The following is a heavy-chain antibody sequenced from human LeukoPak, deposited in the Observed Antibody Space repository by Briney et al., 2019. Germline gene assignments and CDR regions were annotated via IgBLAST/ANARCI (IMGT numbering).Heavy chain of an antibody. CDR1: GFTFSSYG. D-gene: IGHD6-13*01. J-gene: IGHJ6*02. CDR3: AREYSSSWNYYGMDV. CDR2: IWYDGSNK. Sequence: GGSLRLSCAASGFTFSSYGMHWVRQAPGKGLEWVAVIWYDGSNKYYADSVRGRFTISRDNSKNTLYLQMNSLRAEDTAVYYCAREYSSSWNYYGMDVWGQGTTVTVSS. V-gene: IGHV3-33*01.